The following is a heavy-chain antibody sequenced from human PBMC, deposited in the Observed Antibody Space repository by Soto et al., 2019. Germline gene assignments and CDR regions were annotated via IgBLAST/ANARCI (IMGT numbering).Heavy chain of an antibody. CDR3: AKHRGIVVVPANDFDY. CDR1: GFTFSSYA. Sequence: PGGSLRLSCAASGFTFSSYAMSWVRQAPGKGLEWVSAISGSGGSTYYADSVKGRFTISRDNSKNTLYLQMNSLRAVDTAVYYCAKHRGIVVVPANDFDYWGQGTLVTVSS. J-gene: IGHJ4*02. V-gene: IGHV3-23*01. CDR2: ISGSGGST. D-gene: IGHD2-2*01.